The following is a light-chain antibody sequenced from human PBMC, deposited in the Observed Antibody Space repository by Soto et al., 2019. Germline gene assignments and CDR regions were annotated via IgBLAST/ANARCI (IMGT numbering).Light chain of an antibody. V-gene: IGKV1-6*01. CDR2: AAS. Sequence: AIQLTQSPSSLSASVGDTVTVTCRASQSVSGWLAWYQQKPGKAPKLLIYAASSLQSGVPSRFSGSGSGTDFTLTISSLQPEDFATYYCLQDYNYPRTFGGGTKVDIK. J-gene: IGKJ4*01. CDR3: LQDYNYPRT. CDR1: QSVSGW.